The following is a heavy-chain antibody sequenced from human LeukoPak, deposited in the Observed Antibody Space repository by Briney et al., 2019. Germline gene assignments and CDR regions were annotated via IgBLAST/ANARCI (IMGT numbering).Heavy chain of an antibody. CDR1: GYTFTGYY. CDR2: INPNSGGT. J-gene: IGHJ4*02. D-gene: IGHD6-13*01. V-gene: IGHV1-2*02. Sequence: ASVKVSCKASGYTFTGYYMHWVRQAPGQGLEWMGWINPNSGGTNYAQKFQGRVTMTRDTSISTAYMELRSLRSDDTAVYYCARDGYSSSWYVLDYWGQGTLVTVSS. CDR3: ARDGYSSSWYVLDY.